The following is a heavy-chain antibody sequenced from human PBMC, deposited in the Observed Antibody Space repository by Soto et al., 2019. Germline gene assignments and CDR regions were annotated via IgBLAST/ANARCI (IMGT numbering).Heavy chain of an antibody. D-gene: IGHD6-13*01. V-gene: IGHV3-21*01. CDR1: GFTFSSYS. CDR2: ISSSSSYI. Sequence: EVQLVESGGGLVKPGGSLRLSCAASGFTFSSYSMNWVRQAPGKGLEWVSSISSSSSYIYYADSVRGRFTIPRDNAKNSLYLQMNSLRAEDTAVYYCARRGQLVYWFDPWGQGTLVTVSS. J-gene: IGHJ5*02. CDR3: ARRGQLVYWFDP.